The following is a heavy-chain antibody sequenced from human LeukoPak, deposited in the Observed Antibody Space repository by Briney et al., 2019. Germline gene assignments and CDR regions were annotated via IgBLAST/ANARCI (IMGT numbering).Heavy chain of an antibody. D-gene: IGHD5-24*01. CDR3: ARASDPWLQLT. CDR1: GFTFSSYV. CDR2: TWYDGTNK. Sequence: PGGSLRLSCAASGFTFSSYVMHWVRQAPGKGLEWVAVTWYDGTNKYFADSVRGRFSISRDNSKNTLYLQMNSLRAEDTAVYYCARASDPWLQLTWGQGTLVTVSS. J-gene: IGHJ5*02. V-gene: IGHV3-33*01.